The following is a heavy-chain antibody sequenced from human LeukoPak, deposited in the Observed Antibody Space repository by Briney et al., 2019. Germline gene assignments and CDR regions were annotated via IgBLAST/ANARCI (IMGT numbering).Heavy chain of an antibody. Sequence: GGSLRLSCAASGFTVSSNYMSWVRQAPGKGLEWVSVIYSGGSTYYADSVKGRFTISRDNSKNTLYLQMNSLRAEDTAVYYCAKALPDNSGSYSVFDYWGQGTLVTVSS. D-gene: IGHD1-26*01. J-gene: IGHJ4*02. V-gene: IGHV3-53*01. CDR3: AKALPDNSGSYSVFDY. CDR1: GFTVSSNY. CDR2: IYSGGST.